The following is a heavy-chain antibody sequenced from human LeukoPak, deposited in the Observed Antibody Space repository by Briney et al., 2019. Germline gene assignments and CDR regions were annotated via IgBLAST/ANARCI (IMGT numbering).Heavy chain of an antibody. V-gene: IGHV4-59*01. CDR3: ARVSGYSSSWEVQA. D-gene: IGHD6-13*01. J-gene: IGHJ5*02. CDR1: GGSISSNY. Sequence: SETLSLTCTVSGGSISSNYWSWSRQPPGKGLEWIGYIYYSGSTNYNPSLKSRVTISVDTSKNQFSLKLSSVTAADTAVYYCARVSGYSSSWEVQAWGQGTLVTASS. CDR2: IYYSGST.